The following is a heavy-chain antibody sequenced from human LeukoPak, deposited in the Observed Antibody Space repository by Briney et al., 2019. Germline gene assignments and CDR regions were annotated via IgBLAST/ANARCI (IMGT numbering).Heavy chain of an antibody. CDR3: AREGIVATIPHYYYYYGMDV. D-gene: IGHD5-12*01. J-gene: IGHJ6*02. V-gene: IGHV1-2*02. Sequence: ASVKVSCKASGYTFTGYYMHWVRQAPGQGLELMGWINPNSGGTNYAQKFQGRVTTTRDTSISTAYMELSRLRSDDTAVYYCAREGIVATIPHYYYYYGMDVWGQGTTVTVSS. CDR2: INPNSGGT. CDR1: GYTFTGYY.